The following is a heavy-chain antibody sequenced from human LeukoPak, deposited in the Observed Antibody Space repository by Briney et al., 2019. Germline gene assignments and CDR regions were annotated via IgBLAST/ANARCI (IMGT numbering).Heavy chain of an antibody. Sequence: SETLSLTCTVSGGSVSSGSYYWSWIRQPPGKGLEWIGYIYYSGSTNYNPSLKSRVTISVDTSKNQFSLKLSSVTAADTAVYYCARWARYGYLFYYWGQGTLVTVSS. J-gene: IGHJ4*02. CDR1: GGSVSSGSYY. V-gene: IGHV4-61*01. CDR3: ARWARYGYLFYY. D-gene: IGHD5-18*01. CDR2: IYYSGST.